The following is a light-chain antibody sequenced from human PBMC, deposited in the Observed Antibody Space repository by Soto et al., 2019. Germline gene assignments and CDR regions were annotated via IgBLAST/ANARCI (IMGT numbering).Light chain of an antibody. CDR3: QTWDTGTPCV. Sequence: QSVLTQSPSASASLGASVKLTCTRSSGHSSYAIAWHQQQPEKGPRYLMKLNSDGSHSKGDGLPDRFSGSSSGAERYLTISSLQSEDEADYYCQTWDTGTPCVFGTGTKLTV. CDR1: SGHSSYA. V-gene: IGLV4-69*01. J-gene: IGLJ1*01. CDR2: LNSDGSH.